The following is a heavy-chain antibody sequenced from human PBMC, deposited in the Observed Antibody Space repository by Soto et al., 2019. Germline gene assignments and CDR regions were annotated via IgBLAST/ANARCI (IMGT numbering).Heavy chain of an antibody. Sequence: QITLKESGPSLVKPTQTLTLTCTFSGFSLSTGGVGVGWIRQPPGKALEWLALIYWDDDKRYSPSLRSRLTVTNATSQNQVVLTMTNMDPVDTATYYCAHSRCGGDCLQSYSSHYYYGMDVWGQGTTVTVSS. D-gene: IGHD2-21*02. CDR2: IYWDDDK. CDR3: AHSRCGGDCLQSYSSHYYYGMDV. V-gene: IGHV2-5*02. J-gene: IGHJ6*02. CDR1: GFSLSTGGVG.